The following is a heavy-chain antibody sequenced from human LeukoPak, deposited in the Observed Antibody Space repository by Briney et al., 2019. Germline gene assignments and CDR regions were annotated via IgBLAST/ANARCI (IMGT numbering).Heavy chain of an antibody. CDR1: GGTFSSYA. V-gene: IGHV1-69*05. J-gene: IGHJ3*02. CDR2: IIPIFGTA. CDR3: ARAFGDSRKDDAFDI. D-gene: IGHD3-22*01. Sequence: SVKVSCKASGGTFSSYAISWVRQAPGQGLEWMGRIIPIFGTANYAQKFQGRVTITTDESTSTAYMELSSLRSEDTAVYCCARAFGDSRKDDAFDIWGQGTMVTVSS.